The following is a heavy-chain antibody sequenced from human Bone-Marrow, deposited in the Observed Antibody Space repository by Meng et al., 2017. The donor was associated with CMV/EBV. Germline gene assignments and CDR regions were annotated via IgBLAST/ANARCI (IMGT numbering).Heavy chain of an antibody. Sequence: SETLSLTCGVYGGSLSGYYWSWIRQPPGKGLQWIGEINHDGASYYNPSLKSRFTISVDTSKNQFSLKRSSVTAADTAVYYCARGRARGSGSYGTIDYWGQGTLVTVSS. CDR3: ARGRARGSGSYGTIDY. V-gene: IGHV4-34*01. J-gene: IGHJ4*02. CDR2: INHDGAS. CDR1: GGSLSGYY. D-gene: IGHD3-10*01.